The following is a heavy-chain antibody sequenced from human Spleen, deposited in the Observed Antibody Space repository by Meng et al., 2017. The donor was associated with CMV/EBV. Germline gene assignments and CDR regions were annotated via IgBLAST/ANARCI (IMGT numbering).Heavy chain of an antibody. CDR3: ARDWDFDC. V-gene: IGHV3-23*01. CDR1: GLPFSNYA. D-gene: IGHD3-16*01. CDR2: ISASGRSA. J-gene: IGHJ4*02. Sequence: GESLKISCAASGLPFSNYAMHWVRQAPGEGPEWVSSISASGRSAYYADSVKGRFTISRDNSQNTVYLQMNSLRAEDTAVYFCARDWDFDCWGQGTLVTVSS.